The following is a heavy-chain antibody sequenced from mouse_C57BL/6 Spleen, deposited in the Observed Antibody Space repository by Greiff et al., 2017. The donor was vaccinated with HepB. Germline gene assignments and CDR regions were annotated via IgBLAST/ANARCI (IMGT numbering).Heavy chain of an antibody. CDR3: ARELSRRDY. D-gene: IGHD3-2*02. J-gene: IGHJ2*01. V-gene: IGHV1-64*01. CDR2: IHPNSGNT. Sequence: QVQLQQPGAELVKPGASVKLSCKASGYTFTSYWMHWVKQRPGPGLEWIGMIHPNSGNTNYNEKFKSKATLTVDNSSSTAYMRLGSLTSEDSAVYYRARELSRRDYWGQGTTLTVSS. CDR1: GYTFTSYW.